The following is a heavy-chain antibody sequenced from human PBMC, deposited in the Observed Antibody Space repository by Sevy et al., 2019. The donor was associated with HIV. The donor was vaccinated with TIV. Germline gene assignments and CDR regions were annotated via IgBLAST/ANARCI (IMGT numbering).Heavy chain of an antibody. Sequence: ASVKVSCKASGYTFTGYYMHWVRQAPGQGLEWMGWINPNSGGTNYAQKFQGRVTMTRDTSISTAYMERSRLRSDDTAVYYCARAFRYYYDSSGSSPYCWGQGTLVTVSS. CDR1: GYTFTGYY. J-gene: IGHJ4*02. CDR2: INPNSGGT. V-gene: IGHV1-2*02. D-gene: IGHD3-22*01. CDR3: ARAFRYYYDSSGSSPYC.